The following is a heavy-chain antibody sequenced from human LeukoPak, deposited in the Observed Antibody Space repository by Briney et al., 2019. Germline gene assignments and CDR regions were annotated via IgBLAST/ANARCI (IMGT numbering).Heavy chain of an antibody. V-gene: IGHV3-23*01. CDR2: ISGSGLST. CDR1: GFTFSSYA. Sequence: GRSLRLSCAASGFTFSSYAMTWVRQAPGKGLEWVSAISGSGLSTYYGDSVKGRFTISRDNSKNTVYLQMNSLRAEDTAVYYCAKGERYSSSGLDYWGQGTLVTVSS. CDR3: AKGERYSSSGLDY. J-gene: IGHJ4*02. D-gene: IGHD6-6*01.